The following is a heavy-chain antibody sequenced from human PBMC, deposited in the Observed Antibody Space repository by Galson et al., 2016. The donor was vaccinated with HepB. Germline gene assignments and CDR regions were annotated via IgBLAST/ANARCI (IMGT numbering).Heavy chain of an antibody. CDR2: IFPGDSKT. D-gene: IGHD6-13*01. CDR1: GSTFRDYW. J-gene: IGHJ4*02. Sequence: QSGAEVKKPGESLKISCKGSGSTFRDYWIAWVRQMPGKGLEWMGIIFPGDSKTRYSPSFQGQVTISADKSINTAYPEWSTLKASDTAIYYCARIAQLVLFDYWSQGSLVTVSS. CDR3: ARIAQLVLFDY. V-gene: IGHV5-51*01.